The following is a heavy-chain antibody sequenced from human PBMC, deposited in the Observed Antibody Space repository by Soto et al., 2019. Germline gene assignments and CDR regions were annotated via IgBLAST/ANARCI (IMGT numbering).Heavy chain of an antibody. CDR2: SRNRGNNYVT. V-gene: IGHV3-72*01. D-gene: IGHD5-18*01. CDR3: VTYFGYISGP. CDR1: GFTLSDHY. Sequence: PGGSLRLSCEGSGFTLSDHYMDWVRQAPGKGLEWVGRSRNRGNNYVTEYAASVKGRFTISRDDSKNSVHLQMNSLKTEDTARYHCVTYFGYISGPWGQGTLVTVSS. J-gene: IGHJ5*02.